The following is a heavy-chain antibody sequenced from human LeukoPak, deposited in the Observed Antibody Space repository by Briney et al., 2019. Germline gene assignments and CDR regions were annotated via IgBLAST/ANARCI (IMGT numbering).Heavy chain of an antibody. CDR3: AKDQGWFGEFYYFDY. CDR2: ISGSGGST. CDR1: GFTFSSYS. D-gene: IGHD3-10*01. J-gene: IGHJ4*02. Sequence: SGGSLRLSCAASGFTFSSYSMSWVRQAPGKGLEWVSAISGSGGSTYYADSVKGRFTISRDNSKNTLHLQMNSLRDEDTAVYYCAKDQGWFGEFYYFDYWGQGTLVTVSS. V-gene: IGHV3-23*01.